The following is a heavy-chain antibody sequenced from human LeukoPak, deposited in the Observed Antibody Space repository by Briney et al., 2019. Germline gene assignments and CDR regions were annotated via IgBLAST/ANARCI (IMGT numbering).Heavy chain of an antibody. CDR3: ATYTQNFGAPGTDY. V-gene: IGHV3-74*01. Sequence: GGSLRLSCAASGFTFSSYWMHWVRQAPGKGLVWISRINSDGSSTSYADSVKGRFTISRDNAKNTLYLQMTSLGAEDTAVYYCATYTQNFGAPGTDYWGQGTLVTVSS. D-gene: IGHD3-10*01. J-gene: IGHJ4*02. CDR1: GFTFSSYW. CDR2: INSDGSST.